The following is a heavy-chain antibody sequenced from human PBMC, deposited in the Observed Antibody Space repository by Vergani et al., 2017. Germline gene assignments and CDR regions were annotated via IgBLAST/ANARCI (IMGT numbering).Heavy chain of an antibody. CDR3: ARGNTGYSYGFGYMDV. CDR1: GGTFSSYA. J-gene: IGHJ6*03. Sequence: QVQLVQSGAEVKKPGASVKVSCKASGGTFSSYAISWVRQAPGQGLEWMGRIIPILGTANYAQKFQGRVTITADESTSTAYMELSSLRSEDTAVYYCARGNTGYSYGFGYMDVWGKGTTVTVSS. CDR2: IIPILGTA. D-gene: IGHD5-18*01. V-gene: IGHV1-69*11.